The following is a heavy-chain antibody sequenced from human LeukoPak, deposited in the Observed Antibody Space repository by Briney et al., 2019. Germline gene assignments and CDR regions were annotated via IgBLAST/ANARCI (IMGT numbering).Heavy chain of an antibody. Sequence: GGSLRLSCAASGFTFSNFEMNWVRQAPGKGLEWLSYISTSGASTYYADSVKGRFTVSRDNAKNSMYLRIDTLRAEDTAVYYCARERGYNYGYSGYYDQWGQGILVTVSS. CDR3: ARERGYNYGYSGYYDQ. D-gene: IGHD5-18*01. J-gene: IGHJ4*02. CDR2: ISTSGAST. CDR1: GFTFSNFE. V-gene: IGHV3-48*03.